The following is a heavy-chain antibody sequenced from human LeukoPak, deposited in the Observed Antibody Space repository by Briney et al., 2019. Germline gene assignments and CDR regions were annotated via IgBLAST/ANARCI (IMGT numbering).Heavy chain of an antibody. V-gene: IGHV4-59*01. CDR1: GGSISSYY. Sequence: PSETLSLTCTVSGGSISSYYWSWIRQPPGKGLEWIGYIYYSGSTNYSPSLKSRVTISVDTSKNQFSLKLSSVTAADTAVYYCARSGVYVSYDYFDYWGQGTLVTVSS. CDR2: IYYSGST. CDR3: ARSGVYVSYDYFDY. J-gene: IGHJ4*02. D-gene: IGHD2-8*01.